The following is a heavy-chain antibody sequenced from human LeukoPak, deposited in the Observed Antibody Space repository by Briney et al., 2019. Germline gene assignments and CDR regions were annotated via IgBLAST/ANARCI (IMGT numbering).Heavy chain of an antibody. CDR1: GGSISSYY. V-gene: IGHV4-59*01. CDR3: ARYVWGSYPGLYYFDY. J-gene: IGHJ4*02. Sequence: PSETLSLTCTVPGGSISSYYWSWIRQPPGKGLEWIGYIYYSGSTNYNPSLKSRVTISVDTSKNQFSLKLNSVTAADTAVYYCARYVWGSYPGLYYFDYWGQGTLVTVSS. CDR2: IYYSGST. D-gene: IGHD3-16*02.